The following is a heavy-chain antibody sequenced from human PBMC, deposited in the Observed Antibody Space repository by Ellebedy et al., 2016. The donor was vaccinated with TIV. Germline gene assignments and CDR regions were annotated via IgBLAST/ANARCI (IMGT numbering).Heavy chain of an antibody. V-gene: IGHV1-18*01. CDR2: ISAYNGNT. D-gene: IGHD1-14*01. Sequence: AASVKVSCKASGYTFTSYGITWVRQPPGQGLEWMGWISAYNGNTNSAQKFQGRVTMTTDTSTSTAYMELMSLRSDDTAVYYCARFISRKLVFDYWGQGTLVTVSS. CDR3: ARFISRKLVFDY. CDR1: GYTFTSYG. J-gene: IGHJ4*02.